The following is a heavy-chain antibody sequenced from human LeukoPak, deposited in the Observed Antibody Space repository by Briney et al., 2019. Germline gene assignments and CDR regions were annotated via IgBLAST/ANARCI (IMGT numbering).Heavy chain of an antibody. Sequence: ASVKVSCKASGFTFTSSAVQWVRQAPGQRLECMGWINAGNGDTKYSQKFLGRVTISRDTSASTVYMELSSLRSEDTAVYYCARDGGQFAVTDIYFWGQGTLVTVSS. J-gene: IGHJ4*02. D-gene: IGHD3-9*01. CDR3: ARDGGQFAVTDIYF. CDR1: GFTFTSSA. CDR2: INAGNGDT. V-gene: IGHV1-3*01.